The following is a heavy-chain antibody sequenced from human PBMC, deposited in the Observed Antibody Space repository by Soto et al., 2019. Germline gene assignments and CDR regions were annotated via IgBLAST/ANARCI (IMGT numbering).Heavy chain of an antibody. CDR1: GFTFSGSA. D-gene: IGHD3-22*01. CDR2: IRSKANSYAT. Sequence: GSLRLSCAASGFTFSGSAMHWVRQASGKGLEWVGRIRSKANSYATAYAASVKGRFTISRDDSKNTAYLQMNSLKTEDTAVYYCTRYYDSPMDYWGQGTLVTVSS. V-gene: IGHV3-73*01. J-gene: IGHJ4*02. CDR3: TRYYDSPMDY.